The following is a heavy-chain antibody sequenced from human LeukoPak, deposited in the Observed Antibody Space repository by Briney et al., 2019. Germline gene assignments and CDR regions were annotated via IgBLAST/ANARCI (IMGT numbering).Heavy chain of an antibody. CDR3: ARGQGRRRYCSSTSCSFDY. D-gene: IGHD2-2*01. J-gene: IGHJ4*02. CDR1: GYTFTSYD. CDR2: MNPNSGNT. Sequence: ASVKVSCKASGYTFTSYDINWVRQATGQGPEWMGWMNPNSGNTGYAQKFQGRVTMTRNTSISTAYMELSSLRSEDTAVYYCARGQGRRRYCSSTSCSFDYWGQGTLVTVFS. V-gene: IGHV1-8*01.